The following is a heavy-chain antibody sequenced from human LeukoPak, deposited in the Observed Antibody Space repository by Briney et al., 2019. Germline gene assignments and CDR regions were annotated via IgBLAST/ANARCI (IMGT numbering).Heavy chain of an antibody. CDR1: GGSFSGFY. D-gene: IGHD6-19*01. CDR3: ASGLDRGWDIDY. J-gene: IGHJ4*02. Sequence: SETLSLTCAAYGGSFSGFYWSWIRQSPGKGLEWIGEINQSGVTNYSPSLKSRVTTSADTSKNQFSLKVNSVTAADTAVYYCASGLDRGWDIDYWGQGTLVTVSS. V-gene: IGHV4-34*01. CDR2: INQSGVT.